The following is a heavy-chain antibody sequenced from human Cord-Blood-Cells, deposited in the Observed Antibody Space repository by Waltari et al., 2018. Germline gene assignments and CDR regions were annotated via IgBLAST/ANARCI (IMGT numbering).Heavy chain of an antibody. D-gene: IGHD1-26*01. CDR2: INPNSGGT. CDR3: AREDPVGATDY. CDR1: GYTFTGYY. V-gene: IGHV1-2*02. J-gene: IGHJ4*02. Sequence: QVQLVQSGAEVKKPGASVTVSCKASGYTFTGYYMHWVRQAPGQGLEWMGWINPNSGGTNDAQKFQGRVTMTRDTSISTAYMELSRLRSDDTAVYYCAREDPVGATDYWGQGTLVTVSS.